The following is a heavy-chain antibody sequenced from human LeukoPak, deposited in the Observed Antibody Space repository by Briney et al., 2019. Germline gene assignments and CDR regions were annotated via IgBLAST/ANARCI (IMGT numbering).Heavy chain of an antibody. D-gene: IGHD6-13*01. V-gene: IGHV4-59*01. CDR3: ARDPSSSWDTYYYGMDV. CDR1: GVSISSYY. Sequence: SETLSLTCTVSGVSISSYYWSWIRQPPGKGLEWIGYIYYSGSTNYNPSLKSRVTISVDTSKNQFPLKLSSVTAADTAVYYCARDPSSSWDTYYYGMDVWGQGTTVTVSS. CDR2: IYYSGST. J-gene: IGHJ6*02.